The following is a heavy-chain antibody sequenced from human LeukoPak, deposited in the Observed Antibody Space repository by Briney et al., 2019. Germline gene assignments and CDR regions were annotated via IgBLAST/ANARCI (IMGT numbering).Heavy chain of an antibody. D-gene: IGHD3-22*01. CDR1: GYTFTSYG. CDR3: AIPYYYDSSGYYPKYYYYYGMDV. V-gene: IGHV1-18*01. J-gene: IGHJ6*02. CDR2: ISAYNGNT. Sequence: ASVKVSCKASGYTFTSYGISWVRQAPGQGLEWMGWISAYNGNTNYAQKLQGRVTMTTDTSTSTAYMELRSLRSDDTAVYYCAIPYYYDSSGYYPKYYYYYGMDVWGQGTTVTVSS.